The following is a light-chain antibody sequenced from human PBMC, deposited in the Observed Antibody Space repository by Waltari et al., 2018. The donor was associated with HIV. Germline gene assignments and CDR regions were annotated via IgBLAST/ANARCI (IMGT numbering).Light chain of an antibody. J-gene: IGLJ1*01. CDR2: QDS. Sequence: SSELPQPTPVSVSPGQTASITCSRDQVGDKYACWYQQKPGQSPVLVIYQDSKRPSGIPERFSGSNSGNTATLTISGTQAMDEADYYCQAWDSSTGVFGTGTKVTVL. CDR3: QAWDSSTGV. V-gene: IGLV3-1*01. CDR1: QVGDKY.